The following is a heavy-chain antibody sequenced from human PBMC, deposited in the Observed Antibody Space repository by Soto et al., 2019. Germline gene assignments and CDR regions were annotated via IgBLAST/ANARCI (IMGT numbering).Heavy chain of an antibody. CDR2: IYHSGST. CDR3: AREDQLNNWFDP. CDR1: GYSISSGYY. Sequence: PSETLSLTCAVSGYSISSGYYWGWIRQPPGKGLEWIGSIYHSGSTYYNPSLKSRVTISVDTSKNQFSLKLSSVTAADTAVYYCAREDQLNNWFDPWGQGTLVTVSS. D-gene: IGHD2-2*01. V-gene: IGHV4-38-2*02. J-gene: IGHJ5*02.